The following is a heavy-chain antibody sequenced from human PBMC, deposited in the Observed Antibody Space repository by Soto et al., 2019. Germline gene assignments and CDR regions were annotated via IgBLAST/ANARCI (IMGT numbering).Heavy chain of an antibody. Sequence: PGGSLRLSCAASGFSFSSYGMHWVRQAPGKGLEWVAMISYDGTDEYYADSVKGRFTISRDNSKNAVYLQMNSLRAEDTAVYYCARDTAPSDVWGQGT. CDR3: ARDTAPSDV. CDR2: ISYDGTDE. D-gene: IGHD4-17*01. CDR1: GFSFSSYG. J-gene: IGHJ6*02. V-gene: IGHV3-30*03.